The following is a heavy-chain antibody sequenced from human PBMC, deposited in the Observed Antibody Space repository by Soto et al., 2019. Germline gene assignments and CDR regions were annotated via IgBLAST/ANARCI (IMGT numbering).Heavy chain of an antibody. D-gene: IGHD4-17*01. Sequence: QVQLQESGPGLVKPSETLSLTCTVSGGSISSYYWSWIRQPPGKGLEWIGYIYYSGSTNYNPSLRSRVTISVDTSKNQFSLKLSSVTAADTAVYYCARGYYGDYGSSYWYVDLWGRGTLVTVSS. CDR1: GGSISSYY. J-gene: IGHJ2*01. CDR3: ARGYYGDYGSSYWYVDL. CDR2: IYYSGST. V-gene: IGHV4-59*01.